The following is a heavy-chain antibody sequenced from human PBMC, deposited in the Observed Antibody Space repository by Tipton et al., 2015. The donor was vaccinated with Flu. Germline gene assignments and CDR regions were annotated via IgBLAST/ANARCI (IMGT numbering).Heavy chain of an antibody. J-gene: IGHJ4*02. Sequence: TLSLTCTVSGGSMSSYYWSWIRQPPGKGLEWIGNIYYSGNTNYNPSLKSRVTISVDTSKNEISLNLTSATAADTAVYYCASGAIVVVADTPTDFFDYWGQGTLVTVSS. CDR3: ASGAIVVVADTPTDFFDY. CDR2: IYYSGNT. D-gene: IGHD2-15*01. V-gene: IGHV4-59*08. CDR1: GGSMSSYY.